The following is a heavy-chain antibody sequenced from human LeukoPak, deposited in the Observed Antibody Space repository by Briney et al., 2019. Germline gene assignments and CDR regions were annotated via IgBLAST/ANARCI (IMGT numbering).Heavy chain of an antibody. CDR3: ARVRRAPRTRWAITTVTPGPYGMDV. CDR2: IGTAGDT. J-gene: IGHJ6*02. V-gene: IGHV3-13*01. Sequence: GGSLRLSCAASGFTFSSYDMHWVRQATGKGLEWVSAIGTAGDTYYPGSVKGRFTISRENAKNSLYLQMNSLRAGDTAVYYCARVRRAPRTRWAITTVTPGPYGMDVWGQGNTVTVSS. CDR1: GFTFSSYD. D-gene: IGHD4-4*01.